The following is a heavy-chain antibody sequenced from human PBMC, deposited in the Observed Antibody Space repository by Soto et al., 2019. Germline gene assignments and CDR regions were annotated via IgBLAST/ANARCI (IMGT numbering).Heavy chain of an antibody. Sequence: EEQLVESGGGLVKPGESLRLFCKGSGFTFSNAWMNWVRQAPGKGLEWVGRIKSKPDGETIDYAAPVKGRFTVSRDDSKNTVCLQMNSLKTEDTAVYFCSTGYALDNWGQGTLVTVSS. V-gene: IGHV3-15*07. CDR3: STGYALDN. D-gene: IGHD2-2*01. J-gene: IGHJ4*02. CDR2: IKSKPDGETI. CDR1: GFTFSNAW.